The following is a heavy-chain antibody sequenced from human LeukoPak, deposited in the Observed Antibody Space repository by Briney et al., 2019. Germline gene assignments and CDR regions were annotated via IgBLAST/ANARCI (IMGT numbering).Heavy chain of an antibody. CDR1: GYTFTSYG. D-gene: IGHD2-2*01. CDR2: ISAYNGNT. J-gene: IGHJ4*02. V-gene: IGHV1-18*01. CDR3: ARDARHCSSISCSYFDY. Sequence: GASVKVSCKASGYTFTSYGISWVRQAPGQGLEWMGWISAYNGNTNYAQKLQGRVTMTTDTSTSTAYMELRSLRSDDTAVYYCARDARHCSSISCSYFDYWGQGTLVTVSS.